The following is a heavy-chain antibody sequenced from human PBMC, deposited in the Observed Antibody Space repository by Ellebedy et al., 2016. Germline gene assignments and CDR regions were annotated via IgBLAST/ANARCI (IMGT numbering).Heavy chain of an antibody. Sequence: SETLSLTCTVSGGSINNYYWSWIRQAPGKGLEWLGYVSNTGSTNYNPSLKSRVTISVDKSKNQFSLKLNSISAADTGVYYCARGLTGYLNWFDPWGQGTLVTVSS. CDR3: ARGLTGYLNWFDP. V-gene: IGHV4-59*01. D-gene: IGHD3-9*01. J-gene: IGHJ5*02. CDR1: GGSINNYY. CDR2: VSNTGST.